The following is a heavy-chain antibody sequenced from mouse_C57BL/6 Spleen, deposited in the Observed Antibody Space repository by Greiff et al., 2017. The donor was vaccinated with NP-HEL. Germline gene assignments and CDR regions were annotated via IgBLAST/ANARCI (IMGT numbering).Heavy chain of an antibody. D-gene: IGHD2-13*01. V-gene: IGHV1-62-2*01. J-gene: IGHJ1*03. Sequence: QVQLQQSGAELVKPGASVKLSCKASGYTFTEYTIHWVKQRSGQGLEWIGWFYPGSGSINYNEKFKDKATLTADKSSSTVYMELSILTSEDSADYCGRRDERGDRDFDGWGTGTTVTVSS. CDR1: GYTFTEYT. CDR3: RRDERGDRDFDG. CDR2: FYPGSGSI.